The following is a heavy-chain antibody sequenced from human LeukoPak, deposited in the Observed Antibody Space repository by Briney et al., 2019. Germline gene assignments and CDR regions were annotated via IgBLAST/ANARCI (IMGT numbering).Heavy chain of an antibody. J-gene: IGHJ4*02. D-gene: IGHD3-10*01. V-gene: IGHV1-69*13. CDR3: ARASESGSYHAPFDY. Sequence: SVKVSCKASGYSFTSHYMHWVRQAPGQGLEWMGGIIPIFGTANYAQKFQGRVTITADESTSTAYMELSSLRSEDTAVYYCARASESGSYHAPFDYWGQGTLVTVSS. CDR1: GYSFTSHY. CDR2: IIPIFGTA.